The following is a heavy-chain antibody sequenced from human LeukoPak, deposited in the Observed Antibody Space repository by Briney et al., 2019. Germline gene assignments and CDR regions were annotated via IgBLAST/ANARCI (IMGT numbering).Heavy chain of an antibody. D-gene: IGHD5-18*01. V-gene: IGHV1-69*13. CDR2: IIPIFGTA. Sequence: ASVKVPCKASGGTFSSYAISWVRQAPGQGLEWMGGIIPIFGTANYAQKFQGRVTITADESTSTAYMELSSLRSEDTAVYYCARAVGYSYGSGDYYYYYGMDVWGQGTTVTVSS. J-gene: IGHJ6*02. CDR1: GGTFSSYA. CDR3: ARAVGYSYGSGDYYYYYGMDV.